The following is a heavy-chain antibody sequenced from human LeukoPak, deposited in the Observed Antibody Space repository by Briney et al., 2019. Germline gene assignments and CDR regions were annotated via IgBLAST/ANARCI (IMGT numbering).Heavy chain of an antibody. D-gene: IGHD3-10*01. Sequence: GESLKISCEVSGYNFASCWIVWVRQMSGKGLEWMGIIYPDDSDTTYSPSFQGQVTFSADKSINTAYLEWSSLKASDTAMYYCARLDGSQNYLDFWGQGTLVTVSS. V-gene: IGHV5-51*01. CDR3: ARLDGSQNYLDF. J-gene: IGHJ4*01. CDR1: GYNFASCW. CDR2: IYPDDSDT.